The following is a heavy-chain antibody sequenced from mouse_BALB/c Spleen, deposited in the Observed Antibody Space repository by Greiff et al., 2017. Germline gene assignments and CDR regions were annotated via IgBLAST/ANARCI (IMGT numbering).Heavy chain of an antibody. CDR2: ISYSGST. J-gene: IGHJ2*01. CDR1: GYSITSDYA. V-gene: IGHV3-2*02. D-gene: IGHD1-1*01. CDR3: ARGDYYGSSYGYFDY. Sequence: VQLQQSGPGLVKPSQSLSLTCTVTGYSITSDYAWNWIRQFPGNKLEWMGYISYSGSTSYNPSLKSRISITRDTSKNQFFLQLNSVTTEDTATYYCARGDYYGSSYGYFDYWGQGTTLTVSS.